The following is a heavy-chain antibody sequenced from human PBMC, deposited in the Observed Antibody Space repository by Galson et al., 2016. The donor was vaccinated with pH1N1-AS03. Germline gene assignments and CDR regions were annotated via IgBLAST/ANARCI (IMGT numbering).Heavy chain of an antibody. CDR2: INNRGNT. Sequence: TLSLTCIASGASVSSGGDYWSWIRQPAGKGLEWIGRINNRGNTKYNPSLESRVVMSADTSRNQFSLRLSAVTAADTAAYYCTRGKEKGRVIVPTVLFYFDSWGQGKLVTVAS. D-gene: IGHD2-21*01. V-gene: IGHV4-61*02. CDR1: GASVSSGGDY. J-gene: IGHJ5*01. CDR3: TRGKEKGRVIVPTVLFYFDS.